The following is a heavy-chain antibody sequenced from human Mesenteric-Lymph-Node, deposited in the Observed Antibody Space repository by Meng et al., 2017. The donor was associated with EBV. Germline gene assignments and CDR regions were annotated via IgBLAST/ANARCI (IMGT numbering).Heavy chain of an antibody. CDR1: GGSFSGYY. V-gene: IGHV4-34*01. CDR3: ARLYNWQRPAIDY. J-gene: IGHJ4*02. Sequence: VQLQQWGPGLLKPPKTLSLTCAVDGGSFSGYYWSWIRQPPGKGLEWIGEINHSGSTTYNPSLKSRVTISVDTSKNQFSLKLNSVTAADTAVYYCARLYNWQRPAIDYWGQGTLVTVSS. D-gene: IGHD1-1*01. CDR2: INHSGST.